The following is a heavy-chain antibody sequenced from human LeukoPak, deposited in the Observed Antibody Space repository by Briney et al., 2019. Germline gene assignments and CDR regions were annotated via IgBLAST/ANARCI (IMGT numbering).Heavy chain of an antibody. CDR2: ISWNSGSI. D-gene: IGHD3-10*01. Sequence: PGRSLRLSCAASGFTFDDYAMHWVRQAPGKGLEWVSGISWNSGSIGYADSVKGRFTISRDNAKNSLYLQMNSLRAEDTALYYCAKDQLYGSGSYYTMGIDYWGQGTLVTVSS. CDR3: AKDQLYGSGSYYTMGIDY. V-gene: IGHV3-9*01. CDR1: GFTFDDYA. J-gene: IGHJ4*02.